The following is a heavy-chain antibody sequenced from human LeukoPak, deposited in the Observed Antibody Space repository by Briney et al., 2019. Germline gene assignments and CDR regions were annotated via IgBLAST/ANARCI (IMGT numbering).Heavy chain of an antibody. CDR1: GFSFSSYW. D-gene: IGHD3-22*01. V-gene: IGHV3-74*01. CDR2: IKSDGKT. J-gene: IGHJ1*01. Sequence: GGSLRLSCAASGFSFSSYWMHWVRQAPGRGLVWVSRIKSDGKTNYADSVKGRFTISRDNAKNIVSLQMNSLRAEDTGVYYCARAPSEIGGYYPEYFRHWGQGTLVTVSS. CDR3: ARAPSEIGGYYPEYFRH.